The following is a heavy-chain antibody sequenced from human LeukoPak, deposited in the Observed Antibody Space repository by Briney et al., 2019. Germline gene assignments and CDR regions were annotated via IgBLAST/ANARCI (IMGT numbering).Heavy chain of an antibody. D-gene: IGHD2-21*01. J-gene: IGHJ3*02. CDR2: IYYTGGT. Sequence: PSETLSLTCTVSGGSISHYYWSWIRQPPGKGLEWIGYIYYTGGTNYNPSLKSRVTLSIDTSKNQFSLELTSVTAADTAIYYCARGLRSRTRMDGLDIWGQGTFVIVSS. CDR1: GGSISHYY. V-gene: IGHV4-59*08. CDR3: ARGLRSRTRMDGLDI.